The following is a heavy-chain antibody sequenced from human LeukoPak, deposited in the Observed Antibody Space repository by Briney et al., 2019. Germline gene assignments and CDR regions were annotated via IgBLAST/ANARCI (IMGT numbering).Heavy chain of an antibody. CDR2: IYSGGST. CDR1: GFTVSSNY. V-gene: IGHV3-66*01. J-gene: IGHJ4*02. CDR3: ARAPAAAGLFDY. Sequence: PGGSLRLSCAASGFTVSSNYTSWVRQAPGKGLEWVSVIYSGGSTYYADSVKGRFTISRDNSKNTLYLQMNSLRAEDTAVYYCARAPAAAGLFDYWGQGTLITVSS. D-gene: IGHD6-13*01.